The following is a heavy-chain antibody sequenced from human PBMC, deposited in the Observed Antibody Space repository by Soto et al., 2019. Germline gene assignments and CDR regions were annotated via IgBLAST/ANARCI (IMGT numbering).Heavy chain of an antibody. Sequence: QVQLVQSGAEVKKPGASVKVSCKASGYTFTSYAMHWVRQAPGQRLEWMGWINAGNGNTKYSQKFQSRVTITRDTSASTAYMEVSSLRSEDTAVYYCARVSGIAVADVWGQGTLVTVSS. CDR3: ARVSGIAVADV. J-gene: IGHJ4*02. CDR1: GYTFTSYA. V-gene: IGHV1-3*01. D-gene: IGHD6-19*01. CDR2: INAGNGNT.